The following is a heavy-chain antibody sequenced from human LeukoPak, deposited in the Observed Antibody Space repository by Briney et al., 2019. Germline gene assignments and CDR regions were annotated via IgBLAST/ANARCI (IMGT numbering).Heavy chain of an antibody. J-gene: IGHJ4*02. CDR1: GFTCGTYS. D-gene: IGHD3-9*01. V-gene: IGHV3-48*01. CDR3: ARGGYYDILTGSHMGVDY. CDR2: ISRTVDTI. Sequence: GGSLRLSCAASGFTCGTYSMNWVRQAPGKGLEWVAYISRTVDTIYYADSVKGRFTISRDHAKNSIYLQMNSLRAEDTAVYYCARGGYYDILTGSHMGVDYWGQGTLVTVSS.